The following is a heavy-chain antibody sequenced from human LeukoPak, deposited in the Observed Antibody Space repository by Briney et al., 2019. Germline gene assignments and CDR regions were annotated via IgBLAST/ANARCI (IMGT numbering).Heavy chain of an antibody. D-gene: IGHD3-16*01. CDR3: AMDSYGPDDY. CDR1: GFTFSMSW. CDR2: IKKDGSEK. V-gene: IGHV3-7*04. J-gene: IGHJ4*02. Sequence: GGSLRLSCAASGFTFSMSWMTWVRQAPGKGLEWVAHIKKDGSEKNYVDSVKGRFTISRDNTKNSVYLQMNSLRGEDTGVYYCAMDSYGPDDYWGQGTLVTVSS.